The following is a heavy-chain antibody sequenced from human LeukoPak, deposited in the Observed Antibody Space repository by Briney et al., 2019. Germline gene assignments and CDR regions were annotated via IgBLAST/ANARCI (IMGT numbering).Heavy chain of an antibody. CDR3: ARDGSAWYFDL. CDR2: IKQDGSEK. V-gene: IGHV3-7*01. CDR1: EFTFSTYW. J-gene: IGHJ2*01. Sequence: GGSLRLSCAASEFTFSTYWMTWVRQAPGKGLEWVANIKQDGSEKYYVDSVKGRFTISRDNAKNSLYLQMNSLRAEDTALYYCARDGSAWYFDLWGRGTLVTVSS.